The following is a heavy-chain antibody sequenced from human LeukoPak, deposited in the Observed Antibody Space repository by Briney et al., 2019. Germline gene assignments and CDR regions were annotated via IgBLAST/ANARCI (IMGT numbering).Heavy chain of an antibody. V-gene: IGHV3-21*01. D-gene: IGHD3-10*01. CDR1: GFTFSSYS. CDR3: AREGRSGYGSSSFLPLDY. J-gene: IGHJ4*02. CDR2: IDGSTTYI. Sequence: GGSLRLSCAASGFTFSSYSMNWVRQAPGKGLEWVSSIDGSTTYIYYADSVKGRFTISRDNAENSLSLQMNGLRAEDTAVYYCAREGRSGYGSSSFLPLDYWGQGPLVTVSS.